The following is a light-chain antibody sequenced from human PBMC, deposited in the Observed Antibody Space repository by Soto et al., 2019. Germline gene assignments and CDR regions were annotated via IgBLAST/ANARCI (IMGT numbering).Light chain of an antibody. J-gene: IGKJ5*01. CDR1: QGISRW. CDR2: GAS. V-gene: IGKV1-12*01. Sequence: DIQMTQSPSFVSASVGDRVTITRWASQGISRWLSWYQQRPGKAPELLIYGASSLQSGVPSRFSGSGSETYFTLTISSLQTEDFATYYFQQANSFPLTLGQGKRLAIK. CDR3: QQANSFPLT.